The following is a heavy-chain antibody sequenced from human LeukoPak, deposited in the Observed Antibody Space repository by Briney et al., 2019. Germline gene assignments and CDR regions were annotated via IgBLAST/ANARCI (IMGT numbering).Heavy chain of an antibody. V-gene: IGHV3-30-3*01. Sequence: GGSLRLSCAASGCSFSDYAVHWVRQAPGKGLEWVAIISYDGSNKLYTDSVKGRFTISRDNSKKTLYLEMNSLRAEDTAVYYCARDLRWLQCFDYWGQGTLVTVSS. CDR3: ARDLRWLQCFDY. J-gene: IGHJ4*02. CDR2: ISYDGSNK. CDR1: GCSFSDYA. D-gene: IGHD5-24*01.